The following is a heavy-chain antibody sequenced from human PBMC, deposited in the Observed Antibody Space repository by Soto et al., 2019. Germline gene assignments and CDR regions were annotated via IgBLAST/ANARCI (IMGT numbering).Heavy chain of an antibody. J-gene: IGHJ4*02. Sequence: PAGSLRLSCAASGFTFSSYAMSWVRQAPGKGLEWVSAISGSGGSTYYADPGKGRFTISGDNSKNTLYLQMTSLGAADTALDDGAKGGVSGYYFDYWGQGTLVTVPQ. V-gene: IGHV3-23*01. CDR1: GFTFSSYA. CDR2: ISGSGGST. D-gene: IGHD3-10*01. CDR3: AKGGVSGYYFDY.